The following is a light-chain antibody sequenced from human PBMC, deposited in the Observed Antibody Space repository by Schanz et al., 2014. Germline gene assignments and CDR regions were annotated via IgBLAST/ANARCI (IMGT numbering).Light chain of an antibody. V-gene: IGLV1-40*01. J-gene: IGLJ1*01. CDR2: GNY. CDR3: AAWDNSLNGYV. Sequence: QSVLTQPPSTSGAPGQRVTISCTGSSSNIGAGYDVHWYQQLPGAAPKLLIYGNYRRPSGVPDRFSGSRSGTSASLAITGLQAEDEADYYCAAWDNSLNGYVFGTGTKLTVL. CDR1: SSNIGAGYD.